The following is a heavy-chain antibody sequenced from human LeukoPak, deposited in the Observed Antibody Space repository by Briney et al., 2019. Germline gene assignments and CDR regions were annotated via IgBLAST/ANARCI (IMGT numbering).Heavy chain of an antibody. V-gene: IGHV5-51*01. CDR1: GYIFTNYW. CDR3: ARKGYGSGTHFFDP. Sequence: GESLKISCKGSGYIFTNYWIGWVRQMPGRGLEWMGIIYPSDSDTRYSPSFQGQVTISADKSISTAYLEWSSLKASDTAVYYCARKGYGSGTHFFDPWGQGTLDTVSS. CDR2: IYPSDSDT. D-gene: IGHD3-10*01. J-gene: IGHJ5*02.